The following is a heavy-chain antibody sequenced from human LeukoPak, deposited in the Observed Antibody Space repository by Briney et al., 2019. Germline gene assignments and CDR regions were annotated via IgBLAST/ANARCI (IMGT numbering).Heavy chain of an antibody. CDR3: ARDRYSGSYSSDAFDI. CDR2: IYYSGST. CDR1: GGSISSGDYY. J-gene: IGHJ3*02. Sequence: PSETLSLTCTVSGGSISSGDYYWSWIRQPPGKGLEWIGYIYYSGSTNYNPSLKSRVTISVDTSKNQFSLKLSSVTAADTAVYYCARDRYSGSYSSDAFDIWGQGTMVTVSS. V-gene: IGHV4-61*08. D-gene: IGHD1-26*01.